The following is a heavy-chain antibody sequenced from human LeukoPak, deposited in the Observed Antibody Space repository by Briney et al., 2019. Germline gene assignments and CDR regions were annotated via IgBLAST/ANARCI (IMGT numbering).Heavy chain of an antibody. V-gene: IGHV3-53*01. CDR3: ATFQYAGNAGGSVGY. D-gene: IGHD4-23*01. J-gene: IGHJ4*02. CDR2: IYSGGNT. CDR1: GFTVNSNY. Sequence: PGGSLRLSCAASGFTVNSNYITWVRQAPGKGLGWVSVIYSGGNTYYADSVKGRFTISRDNSKNTVYLQMNSLRAEDTAVYYCATFQYAGNAGGSVGYWGQGTLVTVSS.